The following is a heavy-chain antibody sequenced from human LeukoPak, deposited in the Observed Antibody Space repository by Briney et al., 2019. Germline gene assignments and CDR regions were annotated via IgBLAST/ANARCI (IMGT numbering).Heavy chain of an antibody. CDR1: GGSISTGSYY. J-gene: IGHJ4*02. Sequence: SETLSLTCTVSGGSISTGSYYWSWIRQPAGKGLEWIGRIYTSGSTNCNPSLKSRVTISVDTSKNQFSLKLSSVTAADTAVYYCARYYRGTTSFDYWGQGTLVTVSS. D-gene: IGHD1-1*01. CDR2: IYTSGST. V-gene: IGHV4-61*02. CDR3: ARYYRGTTSFDY.